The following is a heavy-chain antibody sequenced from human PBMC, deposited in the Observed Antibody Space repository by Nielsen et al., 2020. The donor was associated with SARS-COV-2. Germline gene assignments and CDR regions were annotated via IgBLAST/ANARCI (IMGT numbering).Heavy chain of an antibody. CDR1: GFTFSSYW. V-gene: IGHV3-7*01. Sequence: GESLKISCAASGFTFSSYWMSWVRQAPGKGLEWVANIKQDGSEKYYVDSVKGRFTISRDNSKNTLYLQMNSLRAEDTAVYYRAKDRPVTTDYWGQGTLVTVSS. J-gene: IGHJ4*02. CDR3: AKDRPVTTDY. CDR2: IKQDGSEK. D-gene: IGHD4-17*01.